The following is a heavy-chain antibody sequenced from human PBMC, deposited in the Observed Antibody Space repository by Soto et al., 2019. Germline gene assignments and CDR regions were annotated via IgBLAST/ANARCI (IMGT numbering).Heavy chain of an antibody. CDR3: ARATGTTNFGDY. V-gene: IGHV4-59*01. Sequence: QVQLQESGPGLVKPSETLSLTCTVSGGSISPYYWNWMRQSPGKGLEWIGYVYYRGDTDYNPSLSSRVTISIDTSKNQFSLKLTSVTAADTAVYYCARATGTTNFGDYWGQGTLVTVSS. CDR1: GGSISPYY. CDR2: VYYRGDT. D-gene: IGHD1-7*01. J-gene: IGHJ4*02.